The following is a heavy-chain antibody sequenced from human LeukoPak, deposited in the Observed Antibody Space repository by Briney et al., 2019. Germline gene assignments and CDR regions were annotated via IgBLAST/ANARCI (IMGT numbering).Heavy chain of an antibody. V-gene: IGHV1-8*02. CDR1: GYTFTSYD. CDR3: ARVYLNDFWSGYYGYYYYGMDV. D-gene: IGHD3-3*01. J-gene: IGHJ6*02. CDR2: MNPNSGNT. Sequence: ASVKVSCKASGYTFTSYDINWVRQATGQGLEWMGWMNPNSGNTGYAQKFQGRVTMTRNTSISTAYMELSSLRSEDTAVYYCARVYLNDFWSGYYGYYYYGMDVWGQGTTVTVSS.